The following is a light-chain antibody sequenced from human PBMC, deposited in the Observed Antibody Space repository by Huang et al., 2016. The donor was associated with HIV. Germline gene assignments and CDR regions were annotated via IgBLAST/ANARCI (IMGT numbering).Light chain of an antibody. CDR2: LGS. V-gene: IGKV2-28*01. CDR3: MQGLQTPYT. CDR1: QSLLRSSGYND. J-gene: IGKJ2*01. Sequence: IVMTQSPLSLPATPGAPAFLSCNSSQSLLRSSGYNDLDWYLQKPGQSPQLLIYLGSNRASGVPDRFSGIGAGTDFTLRISRVETEDVGVYYCMQGLQTPYTFGQGTNLEIK.